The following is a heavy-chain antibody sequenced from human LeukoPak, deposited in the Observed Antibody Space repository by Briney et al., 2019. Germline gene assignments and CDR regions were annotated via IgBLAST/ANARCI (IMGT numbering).Heavy chain of an antibody. V-gene: IGHV4-59*01. Sequence: GSLRLSCAASGITLSSFWMSWIRQPPGKGLEWIGYIYYTGSTNYNPSLKSRVTISVDTSKNQSSLKLSSVTAADTAVYYCASLIAAAAPALGWFDPWGQGTLVTVSS. D-gene: IGHD6-13*01. CDR1: GITLSSFW. CDR2: IYYTGST. J-gene: IGHJ5*02. CDR3: ASLIAAAAPALGWFDP.